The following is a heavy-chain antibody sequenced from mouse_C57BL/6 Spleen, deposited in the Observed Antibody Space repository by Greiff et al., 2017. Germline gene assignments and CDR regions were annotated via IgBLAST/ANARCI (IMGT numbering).Heavy chain of an antibody. CDR1: GYAFSSYW. J-gene: IGHJ2*01. D-gene: IGHD1-1*01. V-gene: IGHV1-80*01. CDR3: AIRGDYYGSSYEGNYFGC. Sequence: VQLQQSGAELVKPGASVTISCKASGYAFSSYWMNWVKQWPGKGLEWIGQIYPGDGDTNYNGKFKGKATLTADKSSSTAYMQLSSLTTEDSAVYVCAIRGDYYGSSYEGNYFGCWGQGTTRTVSS. CDR2: IYPGDGDT.